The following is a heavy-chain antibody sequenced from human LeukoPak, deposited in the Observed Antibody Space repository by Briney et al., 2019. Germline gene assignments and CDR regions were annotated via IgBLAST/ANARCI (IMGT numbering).Heavy chain of an antibody. J-gene: IGHJ3*02. D-gene: IGHD3-10*01. CDR3: AREGGSGSYYHDAFDI. CDR2: IYYSGST. CDR1: GGSISSSSYY. Sequence: SETLSLTCTVSGGSISSSSYYWGWIRQPPGKGLEWIGSIYYSGSTYYNPSLKSRVTISVDTSKNQFSLKLSSVTAADTAVYYCAREGGSGSYYHDAFDIWGQGTMVTVSS. V-gene: IGHV4-39*07.